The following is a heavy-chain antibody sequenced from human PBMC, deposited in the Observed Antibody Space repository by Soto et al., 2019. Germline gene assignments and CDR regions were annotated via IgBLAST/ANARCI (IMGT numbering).Heavy chain of an antibody. CDR2: ISYDGSNK. CDR3: AKDTNEVRGVEVGGY. CDR1: GFTFSSYG. J-gene: IGHJ4*02. V-gene: IGHV3-30*18. Sequence: QVQLVESGGGVVQPGRSLRLSCAASGFTFSSYGMHWVRQAPGKGLEWVAVISYDGSNKYYADSVKGRFTISRDNSKNTLYLHMNSLRAEDTAVYYCAKDTNEVRGVEVGGYWGQGTLVTVSS. D-gene: IGHD3-10*01.